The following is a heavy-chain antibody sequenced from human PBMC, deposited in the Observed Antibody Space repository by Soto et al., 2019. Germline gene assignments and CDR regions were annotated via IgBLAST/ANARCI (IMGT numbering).Heavy chain of an antibody. J-gene: IGHJ4*02. CDR3: AKQRAGYGSGSDTYYFDF. V-gene: IGHV3-23*01. CDR2: LSGSGGTS. D-gene: IGHD3-10*01. Sequence: EVQLLESGGGLVQPGGSLRLSCSTSGFTFSTYAMNWVRLAPGKELEWVSALSGSGGTSYYADSVRGRFTISRENSKNTLFLQMNSLRAEHTGLYYCAKQRAGYGSGSDTYYFDFWGQGTLVTVSS. CDR1: GFTFSTYA.